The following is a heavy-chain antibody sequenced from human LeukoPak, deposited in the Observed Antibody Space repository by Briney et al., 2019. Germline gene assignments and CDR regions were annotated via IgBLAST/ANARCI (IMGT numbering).Heavy chain of an antibody. V-gene: IGHV3-23*01. CDR1: GFTFSSYA. Sequence: GGSLRLSCAASGFTFSSYAMSWVRQAPGKGLEWVSAISGNGGSTYYADSVKGRFTISRDNSKNTLYLQMNSLRAEDTAVYYCAKEGIAATRHYYYYYMDVWGKGTTVTVSS. CDR3: AKEGIAATRHYYYYYMDV. J-gene: IGHJ6*03. CDR2: ISGNGGST. D-gene: IGHD6-13*01.